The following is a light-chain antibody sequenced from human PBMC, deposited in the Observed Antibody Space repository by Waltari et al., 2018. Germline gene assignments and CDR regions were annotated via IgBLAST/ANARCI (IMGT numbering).Light chain of an antibody. V-gene: IGLV1-47*01. Sequence: QSVLTQPPSASGTPGQRVTISCSGSSSNIGSNYVYWYQQLPGTAPKLLIYRNNQRPSGYPDRLSRSKSRTSASLAISGLRSEDEADYYCAAWDDSLSGPVFGGGTKLTVL. CDR1: SSNIGSNY. J-gene: IGLJ3*02. CDR2: RNN. CDR3: AAWDDSLSGPV.